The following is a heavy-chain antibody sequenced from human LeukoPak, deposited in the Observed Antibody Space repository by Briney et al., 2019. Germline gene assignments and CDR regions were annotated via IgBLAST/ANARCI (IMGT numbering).Heavy chain of an antibody. CDR3: AREPNQWFGANDAFDI. J-gene: IGHJ3*02. D-gene: IGHD3-10*01. V-gene: IGHV1-18*01. CDR2: ISTYNGNT. CDR1: GYTFTSYG. Sequence: ASVKVSCKASGYTFTSYGISWVRQAPGQGLEWMGWISTYNGNTNYAQKLQGRVTMTTDTSTSTAYMELRSLRSDDTAVYYCAREPNQWFGANDAFDIWGQGTMVTVSS.